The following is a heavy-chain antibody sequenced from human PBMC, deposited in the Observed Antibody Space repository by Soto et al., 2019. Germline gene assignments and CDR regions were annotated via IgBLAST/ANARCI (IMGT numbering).Heavy chain of an antibody. Sequence: QITLKESGPTLVKPTQTLTLTCTFSGFSLSTSGVGVGWIRQPPGKALEWLALIYWDDDKRYSPSLKSRLTITKDTSKNQVVLTMTNMDPVDTATYYCARTYDILTGGRPLDYWGQGTLVTVSS. V-gene: IGHV2-5*02. J-gene: IGHJ4*02. D-gene: IGHD3-9*01. CDR3: ARTYDILTGGRPLDY. CDR1: GFSLSTSGVG. CDR2: IYWDDDK.